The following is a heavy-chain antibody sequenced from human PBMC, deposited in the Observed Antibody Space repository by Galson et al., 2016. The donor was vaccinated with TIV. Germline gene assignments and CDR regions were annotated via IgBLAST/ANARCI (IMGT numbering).Heavy chain of an antibody. Sequence: SLRLSCAASGFTFSNYHMHWVRQTPGQGLEWLSRISTDATAIKYAASVRGRFTTSRDNAKNVLYLQMMSLRAEDTAVYYCVRDWNWFLFDSWGQGSLLTVSS. CDR1: GFTFSNYH. CDR3: VRDWNWFLFDS. V-gene: IGHV3-74*01. D-gene: IGHD1-7*01. CDR2: ISTDATAI. J-gene: IGHJ4*02.